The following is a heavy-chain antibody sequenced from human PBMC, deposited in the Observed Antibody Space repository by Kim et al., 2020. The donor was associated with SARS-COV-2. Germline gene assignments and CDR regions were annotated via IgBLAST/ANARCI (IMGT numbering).Heavy chain of an antibody. CDR3: ARDRGYSFPFDL. Sequence: GGSLRLSCAASGFTFSSYSMNWVRQAPGKGLEWVSYISSSSSSTIYYADSVKGRFTISRDNAKNSLYLQMNSLRDEDTAVYYCARDRGYSFPFDLWGRGTLVTVSS. D-gene: IGHD5-18*01. J-gene: IGHJ2*01. CDR1: GFTFSSYS. CDR2: ISSSSSSTI. V-gene: IGHV3-48*02.